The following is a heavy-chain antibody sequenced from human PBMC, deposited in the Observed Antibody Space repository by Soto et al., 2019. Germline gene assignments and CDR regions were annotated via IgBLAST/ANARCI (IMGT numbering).Heavy chain of an antibody. CDR3: ARRQSSSWYGL. CDR1: GSSISSRSHY. D-gene: IGHD6-13*01. J-gene: IGHJ4*02. Sequence: PSETLSLTCTVSGSSISSRSHYWSLFHQTPGKGLEWIGSIYYSGSTYYNPSLKSRVTISVATSKNQFSLKLSSVTAADTAVYYCARRQSSSWYGLWGQGTLVTVSS. V-gene: IGHV4-39*01. CDR2: IYYSGST.